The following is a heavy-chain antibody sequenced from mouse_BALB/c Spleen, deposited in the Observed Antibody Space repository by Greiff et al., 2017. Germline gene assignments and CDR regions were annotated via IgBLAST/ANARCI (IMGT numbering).Heavy chain of an antibody. CDR3: ARDGNYFDY. CDR1: GFTFTDYY. CDR2: IRNKANGYTT. Sequence: EVQVVESGGGLVQPGGSLRLSCATSGFTFTDYYMSWVRQPPGKALEWLGFIRNKANGYTTEYSASVKGRFTISRDNSQSILYLQMNTLRAEDSATYYCARDGNYFDYWGQGTTRTVSS. J-gene: IGHJ2*01. V-gene: IGHV7-3*02.